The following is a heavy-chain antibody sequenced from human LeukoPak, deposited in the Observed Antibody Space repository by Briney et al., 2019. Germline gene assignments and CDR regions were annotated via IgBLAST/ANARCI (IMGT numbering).Heavy chain of an antibody. Sequence: SETLSLTCTVSGGSISSGDHYWSWIRQPPGKGLEWIGYIYYSGSTYYNPSLKSRVTISVDTSKNQFSLKLSSVTAADTAVYYCARSLTGVDTAMVLDYWGQGTLVTVSS. CDR2: IYYSGST. CDR3: ARSLTGVDTAMVLDY. V-gene: IGHV4-30-4*01. J-gene: IGHJ4*02. D-gene: IGHD5-18*01. CDR1: GGSISSGDHY.